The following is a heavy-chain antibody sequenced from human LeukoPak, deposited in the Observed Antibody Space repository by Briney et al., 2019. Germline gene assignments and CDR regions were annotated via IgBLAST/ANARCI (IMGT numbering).Heavy chain of an antibody. CDR2: INPNSGGT. V-gene: IGHV1-2*04. CDR1: GYTFTGYY. J-gene: IGHJ4*02. D-gene: IGHD3-10*01. CDR3: AREGSGSQGQAFDY. Sequence: ASVKVSCKASGYTFTGYYMHWVRQAPGQGLEWMGWINPNSGGTNYAQKFQGWVTMTRDTSISTAYMELSRLRSDDTAVYYCAREGSGSQGQAFDYWGQGTLVTVSS.